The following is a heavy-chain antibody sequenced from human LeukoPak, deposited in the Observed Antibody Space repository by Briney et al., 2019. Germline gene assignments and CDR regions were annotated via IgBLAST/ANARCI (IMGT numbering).Heavy chain of an antibody. CDR1: GFTFSDYW. CDR3: ARACNKSGCPYYFDS. D-gene: IGHD2/OR15-2a*01. CDR2: IKQNGIEK. J-gene: IGHJ4*02. V-gene: IGHV3-7*03. Sequence: PGGSLRLSCATSGFTFSDYWMSWVGQAPGKRLEGVANIKQNGIEKYHVDSVKGRFTISRDNAKNSLHLQMTSLRLEDTAMYYCARACNKSGCPYYFDSWGQGTLVTVSS.